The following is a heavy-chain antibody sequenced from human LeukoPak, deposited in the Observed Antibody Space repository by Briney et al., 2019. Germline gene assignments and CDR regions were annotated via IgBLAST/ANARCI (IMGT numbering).Heavy chain of an antibody. CDR1: GGTFSSYA. D-gene: IGHD6-19*01. CDR3: ARDHIAVAGTSHWFDP. J-gene: IGHJ5*02. Sequence: SVKVSCKASGGTFSSYAISWVRQAPGQGLEWMGGIVPIFGTANYAQKFQGRVTITADESTSTAYMELSSLRSEDTAVYYCARDHIAVAGTSHWFDPWGQGTLVTVSS. V-gene: IGHV1-69*13. CDR2: IVPIFGTA.